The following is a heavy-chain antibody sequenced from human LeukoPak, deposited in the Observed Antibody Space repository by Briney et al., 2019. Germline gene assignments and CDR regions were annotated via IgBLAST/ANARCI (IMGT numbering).Heavy chain of an antibody. J-gene: IGHJ4*02. V-gene: IGHV1-69*02. CDR3: ASRAYRDGYNYMGY. CDR2: IIPILGIT. D-gene: IGHD5-24*01. CDR1: GYTFTGYY. Sequence: ASVKVSCKASGYTFTGYYMHWVRQAPGQGLEWMGRIIPILGITNYAQKFQGRVTITADKSTSTAYMELSSLRSEDTAVYYCASRAYRDGYNYMGYWGQGTLVTVSS.